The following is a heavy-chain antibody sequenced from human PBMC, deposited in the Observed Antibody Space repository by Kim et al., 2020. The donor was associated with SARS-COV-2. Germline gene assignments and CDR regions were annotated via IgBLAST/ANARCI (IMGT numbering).Heavy chain of an antibody. CDR2: ITSRSSHT. CDR1: GFTFSDYH. CDR3: ARGGFYTSFDY. Sequence: GGSLRLFCAASGFTFSDYHMSWIRQAPGKGLEWVSYITSRSSHTNHADSVRGRFTISRDNANNSLYLQLNSLSPEDTAVYYCARGGFYTSFDYWGQGTLV. V-gene: IGHV3-11*06. D-gene: IGHD3-16*01. J-gene: IGHJ4*02.